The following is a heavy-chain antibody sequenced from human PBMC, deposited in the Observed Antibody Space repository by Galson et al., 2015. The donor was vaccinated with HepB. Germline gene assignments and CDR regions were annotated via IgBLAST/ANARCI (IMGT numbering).Heavy chain of an antibody. D-gene: IGHD1/OR15-1a*01. CDR3: ARVEQRVVPTGWFDP. J-gene: IGHJ5*02. V-gene: IGHV6-1*01. CDR1: GDSVSSNSAA. Sequence: CAISGDSVSSNSAAWNWIRQSPSRGLEWLGRTYYRSKWYTDYALSVQGRITINPDTSRNQFSLQLTSVTPDDTAVYYCARVEQRVVPTGWFDPWGRERWSPSPQ. CDR2: TYYRSKWYT.